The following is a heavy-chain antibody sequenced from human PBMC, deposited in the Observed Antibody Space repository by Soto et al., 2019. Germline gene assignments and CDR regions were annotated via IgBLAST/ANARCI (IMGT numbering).Heavy chain of an antibody. CDR3: ARTPSPSSPFDY. CDR1: GFTVSSNY. D-gene: IGHD6-13*01. Sequence: EVQLVESGGGLIQPGGSLRLSCAASGFTVSSNYMTWVRQAPGKGLEWVSIIFAGGNTYYADSVKGRFTISRDNSKNTMYLQMSGLRAEDTAVYICARTPSPSSPFDYWGQGTLVTVPS. CDR2: IFAGGNT. V-gene: IGHV3-53*01. J-gene: IGHJ4*02.